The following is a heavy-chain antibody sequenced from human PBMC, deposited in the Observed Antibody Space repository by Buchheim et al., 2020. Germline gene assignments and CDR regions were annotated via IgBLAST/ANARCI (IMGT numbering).Heavy chain of an antibody. CDR3: AKANFWSGYSDY. D-gene: IGHD3-3*01. J-gene: IGHJ4*02. V-gene: IGHV3-23*01. CDR1: GFTFSSYV. Sequence: EVQLLESGGGLVQPGGSLRLSCAASGFTFSSYVMNWVRQAPGKGLEWVSAISASGGSTYYADSVKGRFPISRDNSKNTLFLQMNTLRAEDTAIYFCAKANFWSGYSDYWGQGTL. CDR2: ISASGGST.